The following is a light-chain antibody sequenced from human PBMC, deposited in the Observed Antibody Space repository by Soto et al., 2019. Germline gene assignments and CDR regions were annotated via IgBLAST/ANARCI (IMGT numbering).Light chain of an antibody. Sequence: QSVLTQPPSVSGAPGQRVAISCTGSSSNIGAGFDVHWYQHLPGTAPKLLICGNTNRPSGVPDRFSCTKFGPSSSLAIPGLQADDEADYYCPPYYSSLRGYVFGTGTKVTVL. CDR2: GNT. CDR3: PPYYSSLRGYV. CDR1: SSNIGAGFD. V-gene: IGLV1-40*01. J-gene: IGLJ1*01.